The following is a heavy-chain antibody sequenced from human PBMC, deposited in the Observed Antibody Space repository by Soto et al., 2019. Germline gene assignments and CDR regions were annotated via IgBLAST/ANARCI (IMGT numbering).Heavy chain of an antibody. CDR1: GDTFSSYA. CDR2: IIPMLGTP. J-gene: IGHJ4*02. Sequence: SVKVSCKSSGDTFSSYAVSWVRQAPGQGLEWMGGIIPMLGTPSYAQKFQDRVTITADKFTSTAYMELSGLRSEDTAVYYCAKEKSRYDRSGYYRPDYWGQGTLVTVSS. V-gene: IGHV1-69*10. D-gene: IGHD3-22*01. CDR3: AKEKSRYDRSGYYRPDY.